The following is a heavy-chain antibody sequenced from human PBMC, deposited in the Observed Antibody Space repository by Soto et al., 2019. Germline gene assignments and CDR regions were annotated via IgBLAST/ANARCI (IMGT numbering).Heavy chain of an antibody. CDR3: ARPFTYYYDSSGYYAFDY. CDR2: IYPGDSDT. Sequence: PGESLKISCKGSGYRFTSYWIGWVRQMPGKGLEWMGIIYPGDSDTRYSPSFQGQVTISADKSISTAYLQWSSLKASDTAMYYCARPFTYYYDSSGYYAFDYWGQGTLVTVSS. D-gene: IGHD3-22*01. CDR1: GYRFTSYW. V-gene: IGHV5-51*01. J-gene: IGHJ4*02.